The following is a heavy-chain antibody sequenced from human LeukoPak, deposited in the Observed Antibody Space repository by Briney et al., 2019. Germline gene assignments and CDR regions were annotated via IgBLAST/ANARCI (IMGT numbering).Heavy chain of an antibody. D-gene: IGHD2-2*01. J-gene: IGHJ4*02. CDR1: GFTFSGHW. CDR2: MNGDGSQI. V-gene: IGHV3-7*03. Sequence: GGSLRLSCAASGFTFSGHWMSWVRQAPAKGLEWVAHMNGDGSQIYYMDFVKGRFTISRDNSKNTLYLQMNSLRAEDTAVYYCAKAASLDAGWGQGTLVTVSS. CDR3: AKAASLDAG.